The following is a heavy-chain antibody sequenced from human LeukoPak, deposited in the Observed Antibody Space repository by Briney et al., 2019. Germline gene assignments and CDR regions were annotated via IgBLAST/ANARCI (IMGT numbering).Heavy chain of an antibody. CDR1: GYTFTGYG. J-gene: IGHJ5*02. D-gene: IGHD4-17*01. V-gene: IGHV1-18*01. Sequence: GASVKVSCKAPGYTFTGYGISWVRQAPGQGLEWMGWISAYNGNTNYAQKLQGRVTMTTDTSTSTAYMELRSLRSDDTAVYCCARDLYGMSHWFDPWGQGTLVTVSS. CDR2: ISAYNGNT. CDR3: ARDLYGMSHWFDP.